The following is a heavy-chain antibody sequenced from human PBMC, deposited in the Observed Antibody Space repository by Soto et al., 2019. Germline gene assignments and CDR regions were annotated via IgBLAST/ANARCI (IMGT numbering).Heavy chain of an antibody. Sequence: VGSPTLACAASGFTFSSYSMNWVRQAPGKGLEWVSSISSSSSYIYYADSVKGRFTISRDNAKNSLYLQMNSLRAEDTAVYYCARDGPREFGVVPAARVLGYYYYCMDVWGQGTTVTVSS. J-gene: IGHJ6*02. V-gene: IGHV3-21*01. CDR3: ARDGPREFGVVPAARVLGYYYYCMDV. CDR2: ISSSSSYI. D-gene: IGHD2-2*01. CDR1: GFTFSSYS.